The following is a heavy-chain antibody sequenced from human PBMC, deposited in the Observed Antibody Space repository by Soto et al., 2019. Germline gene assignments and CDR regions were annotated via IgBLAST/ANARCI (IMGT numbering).Heavy chain of an antibody. Sequence: QVQLQESGPGLVKPSQTLSLTCSVSGAYISSVDYYWTWIRQPPGKGLEWIGCIYHTETTYYGPSLKSRVTISVDTSKIQLSLRLNSVTAADTAVYYCARAGYFYDSSGYYFDAFDIWGQGTMVTVSS. CDR1: GAYISSVDYY. CDR2: IYHTETT. V-gene: IGHV4-30-4*01. D-gene: IGHD3-22*01. CDR3: ARAGYFYDSSGYYFDAFDI. J-gene: IGHJ3*02.